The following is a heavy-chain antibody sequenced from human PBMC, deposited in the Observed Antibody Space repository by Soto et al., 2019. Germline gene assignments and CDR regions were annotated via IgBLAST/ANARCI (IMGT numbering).Heavy chain of an antibody. CDR3: ARTYSSSWSPFDY. CDR1: GGSFSGYY. J-gene: IGHJ4*02. D-gene: IGHD6-13*01. Sequence: SETLSLTCAVYGGSFSGYYWSWIRQPPGKGLEWIGEINQSGSTNYNPSLKSRVTISVDTSKNQSSLKLSSVTAADTAVYYCARTYSSSWSPFDYWGQETLVTVSS. CDR2: INQSGST. V-gene: IGHV4-34*01.